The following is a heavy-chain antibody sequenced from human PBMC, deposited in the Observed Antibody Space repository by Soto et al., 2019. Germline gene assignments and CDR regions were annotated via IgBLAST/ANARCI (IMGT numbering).Heavy chain of an antibody. J-gene: IGHJ6*02. V-gene: IGHV1-58*01. CDR2: IVVGSGNT. Sequence: QMQLVQSGPEVKKPGTSVKVSCKASGFTFTSSAVQWVRQARGQRLEWIGWIVVGSGNTNYAQKFQERVTITRDMSTSTVYMELSSLRSEDTAVYYCAAPPFPNYYYYGMDVWGQGTTVTVSS. CDR3: AAPPFPNYYYYGMDV. D-gene: IGHD3-16*01. CDR1: GFTFTSSA.